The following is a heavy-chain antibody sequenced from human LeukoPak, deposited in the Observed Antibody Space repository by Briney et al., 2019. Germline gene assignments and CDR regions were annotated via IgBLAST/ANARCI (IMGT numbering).Heavy chain of an antibody. D-gene: IGHD4-17*01. CDR2: ISAYNGNT. Sequence: GASVKVSCKASGYTFTSYGVSWVRQAPGQGLEWMGWISAYNGNTNYAQKLQGRVTMTTDTSTSTAYMELRSLRSDDTAVYYCARDGTLTTVTLMGAEYYYYGMDVWGQGTTVTVSS. CDR3: ARDGTLTTVTLMGAEYYYYGMDV. J-gene: IGHJ6*02. V-gene: IGHV1-18*01. CDR1: GYTFTSYG.